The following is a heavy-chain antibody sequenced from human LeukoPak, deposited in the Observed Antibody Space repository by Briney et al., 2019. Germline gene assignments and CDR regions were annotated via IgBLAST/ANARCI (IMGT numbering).Heavy chain of an antibody. CDR1: GLTFSNYW. V-gene: IGHV3-13*01. Sequence: GGSLRLSCAVSGLTFSNYWMHWVRQATGKGLEWVSAIGTAGDTYYPGSVKGRFTTSRENAKNSLYLQMNSLRAGDTAVYYCARQRSYDAFDIWGQGTMVTVSS. CDR3: ARQRSYDAFDI. CDR2: IGTAGDT. J-gene: IGHJ3*02.